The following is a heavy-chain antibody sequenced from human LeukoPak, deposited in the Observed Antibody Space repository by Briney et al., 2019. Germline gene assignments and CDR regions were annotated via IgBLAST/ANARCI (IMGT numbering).Heavy chain of an antibody. Sequence: GGSLRLSCEVSGFTFSRNWMHWVRQAPGKGLVWVPRISDDGSRTGYADSVKGRVTISRDNAKNTLYLQMNSLRVEDTAVYYCARGRDYASGAKYFDYWGQGSLVTVSS. D-gene: IGHD2-2*01. CDR2: ISDDGSRT. CDR1: GFTFSRNW. J-gene: IGHJ4*02. CDR3: ARGRDYASGAKYFDY. V-gene: IGHV3-74*01.